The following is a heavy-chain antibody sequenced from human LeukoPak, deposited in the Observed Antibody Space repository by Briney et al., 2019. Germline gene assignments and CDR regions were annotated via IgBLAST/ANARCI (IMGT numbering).Heavy chain of an antibody. CDR2: IYYSGST. Sequence: SETLSLTCTVSGGSIRNGGYYWGWIRQPPGKGLEWIGSIYYSGSTYYNPSLKSRVTISVDTSKNQFSLKVSSVTAADTAVYYCARHCSGGSCYPDFDCWGQGTLVTVSS. V-gene: IGHV4-39*01. J-gene: IGHJ4*02. CDR3: ARHCSGGSCYPDFDC. CDR1: GGSIRNGGYY. D-gene: IGHD2-15*01.